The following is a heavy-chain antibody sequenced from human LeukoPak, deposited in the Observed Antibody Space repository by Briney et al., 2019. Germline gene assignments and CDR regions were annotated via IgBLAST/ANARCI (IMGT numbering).Heavy chain of an antibody. Sequence: ASVKVSCKASGYTFTGYYMHWVRQAPGQGLEWMGWINPNSGGTNYAQKFQGRVTMTRDTSISTAYMELSRLRSDDTAVYYCARRPYYCSSTSCYTWSYYEFWSGYRNRDAFDIWGQGTMVTVSS. CDR1: GYTFTGYY. CDR2: INPNSGGT. D-gene: IGHD2-2*02. J-gene: IGHJ3*02. CDR3: ARRPYYCSSTSCYTWSYYEFWSGYRNRDAFDI. V-gene: IGHV1-2*02.